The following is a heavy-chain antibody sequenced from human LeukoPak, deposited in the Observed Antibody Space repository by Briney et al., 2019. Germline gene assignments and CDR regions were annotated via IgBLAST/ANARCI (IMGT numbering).Heavy chain of an antibody. CDR1: GGSISSGGYS. CDR2: IYHSGST. J-gene: IGHJ4*02. V-gene: IGHV4-30-2*01. Sequence: KSSETLSLTCAVSGGSISSGGYSWSWIRQPPGKGLEWIGYIYHSGSTYYNPSLKSRVTISVDRSKSQFSLKLSSVTAADTAVYYCARVPKWWYCSGGSCPYYFDYWGQGTLVTVSS. CDR3: ARVPKWWYCSGGSCPYYFDY. D-gene: IGHD2-15*01.